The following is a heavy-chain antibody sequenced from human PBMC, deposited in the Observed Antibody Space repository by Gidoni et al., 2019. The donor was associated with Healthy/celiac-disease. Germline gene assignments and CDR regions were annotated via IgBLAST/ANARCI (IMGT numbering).Heavy chain of an antibody. CDR2: MNPNSGNT. J-gene: IGHJ6*02. Sequence: QVQLVQSGAEVKKPGASVKVSCMASGYTFTSYDINWVRQATGQGLEWMGWMNPNSGNTGYAQKFQGRVTMTRNTSISTAYMELSSLRSEDTAVYYCARGGYSYGLGSYYYYYYGMDVWGQGTTVTVSS. CDR3: ARGGYSYGLGSYYYYYYGMDV. D-gene: IGHD5-18*01. CDR1: GYTFTSYD. V-gene: IGHV1-8*01.